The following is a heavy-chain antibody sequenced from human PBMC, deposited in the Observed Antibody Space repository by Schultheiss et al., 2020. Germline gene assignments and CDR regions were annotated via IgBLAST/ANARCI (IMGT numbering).Heavy chain of an antibody. J-gene: IGHJ5*02. CDR2: IYYSGST. CDR3: ARSRYGSGSYYRGDNWFDP. CDR1: GGSISSYY. D-gene: IGHD3-10*01. Sequence: SETLSLTCTVSGGSISSYYWSWIRQPPGKGLEWIGYIYYSGSTNYNPSLESRVTISVDTSKNQFSLKLSSVTAADTAVYYCARSRYGSGSYYRGDNWFDPWGQGTLVT. V-gene: IGHV4-59*01.